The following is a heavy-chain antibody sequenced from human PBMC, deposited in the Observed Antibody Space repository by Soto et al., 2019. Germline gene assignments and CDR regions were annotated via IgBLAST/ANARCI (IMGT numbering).Heavy chain of an antibody. Sequence: GGSLRLSCAASGFPFNNYGTHWVRQAPGKGLEWVAVIWFDGGQKYYADSVKGRFTISRDNSKNMLFLQMDSLRVEDTAVYYCAGGTYYFDYRGQGTRVTVSS. CDR1: GFPFNNYG. CDR3: AGGTYYFDY. V-gene: IGHV3-33*01. CDR2: IWFDGGQK. J-gene: IGHJ4*02.